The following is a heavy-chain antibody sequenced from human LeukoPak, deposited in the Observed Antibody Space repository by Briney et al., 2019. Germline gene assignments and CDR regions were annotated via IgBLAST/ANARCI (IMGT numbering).Heavy chain of an antibody. CDR2: IYSGGST. J-gene: IGHJ6*02. D-gene: IGHD4-17*01. CDR1: GFTVSSNY. V-gene: IGHV3-53*01. Sequence: GGSLRLSCAASGFTVSSNYMSWVRQAPGKGLEWVSVIYSGGSTYYADSVKGRFTISRDNSKNTLYLQMNSLRAEDTAVYYCARVLDYGDYIYGMDVWGQGTTVTVSS. CDR3: ARVLDYGDYIYGMDV.